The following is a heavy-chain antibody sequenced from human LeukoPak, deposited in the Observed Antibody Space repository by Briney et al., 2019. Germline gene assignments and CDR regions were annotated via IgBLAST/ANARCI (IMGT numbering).Heavy chain of an antibody. CDR3: ARDRHYYGSGRYYY. J-gene: IGHJ4*02. CDR2: IIPIFGTA. Sequence: SVKVSCKSSGGTFSSYAISWVRQAPGQGLEWMGGIIPIFGTANYAQKFQGRVTITADKSTSTAYMELSSLRSEDTAVYYCARDRHYYGSGRYYYWGQGTLVTVSS. V-gene: IGHV1-69*06. CDR1: GGTFSSYA. D-gene: IGHD3-10*01.